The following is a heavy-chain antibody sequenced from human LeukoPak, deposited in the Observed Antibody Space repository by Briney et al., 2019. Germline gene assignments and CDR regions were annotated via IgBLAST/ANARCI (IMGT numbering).Heavy chain of an antibody. CDR3: AKGTMIVVAADYMDV. V-gene: IGHV3-23*01. CDR1: GFTFSSYA. D-gene: IGHD3-22*01. CDR2: ISGSGGST. Sequence: GGSLRLSCAASGFTFSSYAMSWVRQAPGKGLEWVSAISGSGGSTYYADSVKGRFTISRDNSKNTLYPQMNSLRAEDTAVYYCAKGTMIVVAADYMDVWGKGTTVTVSS. J-gene: IGHJ6*03.